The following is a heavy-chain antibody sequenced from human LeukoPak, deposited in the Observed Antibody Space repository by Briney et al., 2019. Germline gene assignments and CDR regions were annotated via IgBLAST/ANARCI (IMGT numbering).Heavy chain of an antibody. V-gene: IGHV3-48*03. J-gene: IGHJ5*02. CDR2: ISSSGSTI. CDR3: ARGFWPRYFFWVFDP. CDR1: GFTFSSYE. Sequence: GGSLRLSCAASGFTFSSYEMNWVRQAPGKGLEWVSYISSSGSTIYYADSVKGRFTISRDNAKNSLYLQMNSLRAEDTAVYYCARGFWPRYFFWVFDPWGQGTLVTVSS. D-gene: IGHD3-3*01.